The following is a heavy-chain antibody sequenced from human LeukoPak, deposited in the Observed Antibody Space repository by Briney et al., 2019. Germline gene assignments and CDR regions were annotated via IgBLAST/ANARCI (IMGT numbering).Heavy chain of an antibody. CDR3: ARLGLRRGYSGYDYSDY. Sequence: PSETLSLTCTVSGGSISNGGYYWSWIRQPPGKGLEWIGYISHSGSTYYNPSLKSRVTISVDRSKNQFSLRLSSVTAADTAVYYCARLGLRRGYSGYDYSDYWGQGTLVTVSS. CDR2: ISHSGST. V-gene: IGHV4-30-2*01. CDR1: GGSISNGGYY. D-gene: IGHD5-12*01. J-gene: IGHJ4*02.